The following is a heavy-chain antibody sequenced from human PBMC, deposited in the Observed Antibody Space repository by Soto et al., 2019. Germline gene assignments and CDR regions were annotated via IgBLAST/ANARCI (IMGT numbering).Heavy chain of an antibody. CDR3: ARRWNYYLDF. CDR1: GFAFREFG. Sequence: QMQLVESGGGVVQPGRSLRLSCVASGFAFREFGMHWVRQAPGKGLEWVALISYDGSDYADSVKGRFTISRDDSRDTLFLHMDNLRPDDTGVYYCARRWNYYLDFWGQGTLVAVSS. V-gene: IGHV3-33*05. D-gene: IGHD1-1*01. J-gene: IGHJ4*02. CDR2: ISYDGSD.